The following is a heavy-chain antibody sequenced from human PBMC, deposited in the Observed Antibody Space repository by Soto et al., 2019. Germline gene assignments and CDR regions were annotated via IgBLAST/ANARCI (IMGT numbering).Heavy chain of an antibody. CDR2: IVVGSGYT. Sequence: QMQLVQSGPEVKKPGTSVKVSRKASGFTFSNSAVQWVRQARGQRLEWIGWIVVGSGYTNYAQKFQERVTITRDMSTSTAYMKLSSLRSEDTAVYYCAAVLTLRELSPRQYYYYGMDVWGQGTTVTVSS. D-gene: IGHD3-16*02. CDR3: AAVLTLRELSPRQYYYYGMDV. CDR1: GFTFSNSA. V-gene: IGHV1-58*01. J-gene: IGHJ6*02.